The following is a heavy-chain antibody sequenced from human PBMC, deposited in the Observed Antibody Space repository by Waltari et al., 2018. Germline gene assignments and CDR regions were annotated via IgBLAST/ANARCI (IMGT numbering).Heavy chain of an antibody. Sequence: EVQLVESGGGLVQPGGSLRLSCAASGFTFSSYDMPWVRQATGKGLEWVSAIGTAGDTYYPGSVKGRFTISRENAKNSLYLQMNSLRAGDTAVYYCARGKLFGELYTNWFDPWGQGTLVTVSS. CDR1: GFTFSSYD. J-gene: IGHJ5*02. V-gene: IGHV3-13*01. CDR2: IGTAGDT. CDR3: ARGKLFGELYTNWFDP. D-gene: IGHD3-10*02.